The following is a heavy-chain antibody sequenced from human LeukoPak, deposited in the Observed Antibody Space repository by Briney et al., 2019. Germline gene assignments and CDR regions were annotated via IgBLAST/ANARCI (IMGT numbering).Heavy chain of an antibody. CDR2: IKQDGSEK. V-gene: IGHV3-7*03. CDR1: GFTFSSYW. CDR3: AREGVLWFGELFYDY. J-gene: IGHJ4*02. D-gene: IGHD3-10*01. Sequence: PGGSLRLSCAASGFTFSSYWMSWVRQAPGKGLEWVANIKQDGSEKYYVDSVKGRFTISRDNAKNSLYLQMNSLRAEDTAVYYCAREGVLWFGELFYDYWGQGTLVTVSS.